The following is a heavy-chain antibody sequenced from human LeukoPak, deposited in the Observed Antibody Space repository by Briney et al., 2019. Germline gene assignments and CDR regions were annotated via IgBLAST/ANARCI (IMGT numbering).Heavy chain of an antibody. D-gene: IGHD6-13*01. CDR3: ARGFPSRRKAAADIFIEY. Sequence: SETLSLTCTVSGGSISSYYWTWVRQPAGKGLEWIGRIYTSGSTNYSPSLKSRVAISVDTSKNQFSLKLSSVTAADTAVYYCARGFPSRRKAAADIFIEYWGQGTLVTVSS. J-gene: IGHJ4*02. CDR2: IYTSGST. V-gene: IGHV4-4*07. CDR1: GGSISSYY.